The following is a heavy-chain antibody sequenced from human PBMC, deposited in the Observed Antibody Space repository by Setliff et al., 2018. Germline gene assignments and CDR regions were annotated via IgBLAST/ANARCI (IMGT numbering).Heavy chain of an antibody. CDR2: VYDGGTT. CDR3: ASCRYQVPYDY. Sequence: PSETLSLTCTVSGASINSGTYYWAWIRQPPGKGLEWIGTVYDGGTTYYNPSLKSRVTIFVDTSKNQFSLNLNSVTAADTGVYYCASCRYQVPYDYWGQGILVTVSS. D-gene: IGHD2-2*01. J-gene: IGHJ4*02. CDR1: GASINSGTYY. V-gene: IGHV4-39*01.